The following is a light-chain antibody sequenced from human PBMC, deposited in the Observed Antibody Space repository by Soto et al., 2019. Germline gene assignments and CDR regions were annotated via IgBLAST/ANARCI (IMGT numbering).Light chain of an antibody. Sequence: IKMTQSTSSLSASVGDRVTITCRASQSVGSWLAWYQQKPGKAPKLLIYKASSLESGVPSRFSGSGSGTEFSLTISSLQPDDFASYHCQQYGSSSPWTFGQGTKVEIK. V-gene: IGKV1-5*03. CDR2: KAS. CDR3: QQYGSSSPWT. CDR1: QSVGSW. J-gene: IGKJ1*01.